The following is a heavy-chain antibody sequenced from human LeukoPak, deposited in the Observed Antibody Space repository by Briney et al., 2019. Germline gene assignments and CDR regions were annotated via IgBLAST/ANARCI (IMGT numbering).Heavy chain of an antibody. D-gene: IGHD2-15*01. J-gene: IGHJ4*02. CDR1: GSTFSSYS. CDR2: ISSSSSYI. Sequence: GGSLRLSCAASGSTFSSYSMNWVRQAPGKGLEWVSSISSSSSYIYYADSVKGRFTISRDNAKNSLYLQMNSLRAEDTAVYYCAPGYCSGGSCYADYWGQGTLVTVSS. CDR3: APGYCSGGSCYADY. V-gene: IGHV3-21*01.